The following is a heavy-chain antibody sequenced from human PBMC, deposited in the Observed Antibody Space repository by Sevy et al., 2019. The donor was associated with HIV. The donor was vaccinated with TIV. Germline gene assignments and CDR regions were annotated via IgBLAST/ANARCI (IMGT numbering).Heavy chain of an antibody. J-gene: IGHJ3*02. CDR3: AKEGGIAVAGFGAFDI. Sequence: GSLRLSCAASGFTFSSYGMHWVHQAPGKGLEWVAVISYDGSNKYYADSVKGRFTISRDNSKNTLYLQMNSLRAEDTAVYYCAKEGGIAVAGFGAFDIWGQGTMVTVSS. CDR2: ISYDGSNK. V-gene: IGHV3-30*18. CDR1: GFTFSSYG. D-gene: IGHD6-19*01.